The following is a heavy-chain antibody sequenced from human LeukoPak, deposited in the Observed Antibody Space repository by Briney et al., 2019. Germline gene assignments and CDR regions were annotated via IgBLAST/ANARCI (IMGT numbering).Heavy chain of an antibody. Sequence: SETLSLTCTVSGGSISSYYWSWIRQPPGKGLEWIGYIYYSGSTNYNPSLKSRVTISVDTSKNQFSLKLSSVTAADTAVYYCARGVDYSNEHDAFDIWGQGTMVTVSS. V-gene: IGHV4-59*01. CDR3: ARGVDYSNEHDAFDI. J-gene: IGHJ3*02. CDR2: IYYSGST. D-gene: IGHD4-11*01. CDR1: GGSISSYY.